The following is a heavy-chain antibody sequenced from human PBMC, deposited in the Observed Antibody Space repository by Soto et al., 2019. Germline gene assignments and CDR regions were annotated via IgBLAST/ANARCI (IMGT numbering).Heavy chain of an antibody. CDR3: AALHETHSYDIDGYSYWTFDI. CDR1: GYTVNELS. D-gene: IGHD3-22*01. J-gene: IGHJ3*02. CDR2: FDPEDGKT. V-gene: IGHV1-24*01. Sequence: ASVKVSCKVSGYTVNELSIHWVRQAPGKGLEWLGGFDPEDGKTIYAQTLQGRLAMTEDTSADTAYMELSSLRSEDTAVYFCAALHETHSYDIDGYSYWTFDIWGQGTMFTVSS.